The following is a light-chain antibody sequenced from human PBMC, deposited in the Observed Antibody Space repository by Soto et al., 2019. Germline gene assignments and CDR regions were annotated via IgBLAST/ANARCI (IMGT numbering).Light chain of an antibody. J-gene: IGLJ1*01. Sequence: QSVLTQPASVSGSPGRSITISCTGTSSDVGGFNYVSWYQQHPGKAPKLMIYDVTNRPSEVSYRFSGSKSGNTASLTISGLQAEDEADYYCNSYTSSSTYVFGTGTKLTVL. CDR1: SSDVGGFNY. CDR3: NSYTSSSTYV. CDR2: DVT. V-gene: IGLV2-14*03.